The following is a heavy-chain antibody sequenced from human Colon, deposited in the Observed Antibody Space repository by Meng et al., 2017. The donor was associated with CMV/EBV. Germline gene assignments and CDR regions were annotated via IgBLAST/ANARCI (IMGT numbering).Heavy chain of an antibody. CDR3: AREGHLHSPYSSTWYDPYYFDY. J-gene: IGHJ4*02. D-gene: IGHD6-13*01. CDR2: IISIFGIT. Sequence: YAISWVRQAPGQGLEWMGGIISIFGITNYAQKFQGRATITTDESTSTAYMELSSLRSEDTAVYYCAREGHLHSPYSSTWYDPYYFDYWGQGTLVTVSS. CDR1: YA. V-gene: IGHV1-69*05.